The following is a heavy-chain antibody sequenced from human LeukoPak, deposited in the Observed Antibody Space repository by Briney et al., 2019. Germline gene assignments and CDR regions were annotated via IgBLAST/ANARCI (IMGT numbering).Heavy chain of an antibody. V-gene: IGHV3-7*01. CDR1: GFSFSSNW. CDR3: ARDLILSLAAAGTSNWFDP. CDR2: INPDGSEK. J-gene: IGHJ5*02. D-gene: IGHD6-13*01. Sequence: GGSLRLSCAASGFSFSSNWMTWVRQAPGKGLEWVGNINPDGSEKFYVDSVRGRFTISRDNSKNTLYLQMNSLRAEDTAVYYCARDLILSLAAAGTSNWFDPWGQGTLVTVSS.